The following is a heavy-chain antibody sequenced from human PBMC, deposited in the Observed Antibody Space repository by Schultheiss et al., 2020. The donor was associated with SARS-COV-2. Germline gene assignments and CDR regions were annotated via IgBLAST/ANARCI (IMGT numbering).Heavy chain of an antibody. V-gene: IGHV3-NL1*01. J-gene: IGHJ4*02. CDR3: ATLVGSREGKNYGDYVFDY. CDR1: GFTFSSYG. Sequence: GGSLRLSCAASGFTFSSYGMHWVRQAPGKGLEWVSGISWNSGSIGYADSVKGRFTISRDNSKNTLYLQTNSLRAEDTAVYYCATLVGSREGKNYGDYVFDYWGQGTLVTVSS. D-gene: IGHD4-17*01. CDR2: ISWNSGSI.